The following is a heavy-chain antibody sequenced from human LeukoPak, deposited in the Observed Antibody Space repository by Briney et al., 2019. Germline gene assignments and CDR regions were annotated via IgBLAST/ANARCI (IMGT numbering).Heavy chain of an antibody. Sequence: SETLSLTCAVYGGSFSGYYWGWIRQPPGKGLEWIGSMYYSGSTYFNPSLKSRVTISVDTSKNQFSLKLSSVTAADTAVYYCARGIQRWLQLSDDGFDIWGQGTMVTVSS. J-gene: IGHJ3*02. D-gene: IGHD5-24*01. CDR3: ARGIQRWLQLSDDGFDI. CDR1: GGSFSGYY. V-gene: IGHV4-34*01. CDR2: MYYSGST.